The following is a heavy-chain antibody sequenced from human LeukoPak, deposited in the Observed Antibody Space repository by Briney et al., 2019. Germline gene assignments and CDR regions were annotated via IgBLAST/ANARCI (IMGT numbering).Heavy chain of an antibody. CDR3: ARQVVAVAGTGYFDH. V-gene: IGHV4-39*01. D-gene: IGHD6-19*01. CDR1: GGSIRSSSYY. Sequence: SETLSLTCTVSGGSIRSSSYYWGWIRQPPGKGLEWVGSIYYSGSTYYNASLKSRGTISVDTSKNQFSLKLNSVTAADTAVYFCARQVVAVAGTGYFDHWGQGTLVTVSS. CDR2: IYYSGST. J-gene: IGHJ4*02.